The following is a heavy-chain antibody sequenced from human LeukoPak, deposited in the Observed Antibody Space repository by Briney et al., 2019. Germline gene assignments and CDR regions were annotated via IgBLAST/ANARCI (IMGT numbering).Heavy chain of an antibody. CDR1: GFTFSNAW. CDR3: TTVGGDWDIAGTDY. J-gene: IGHJ4*02. V-gene: IGHV3-15*01. CDR2: IKSKTDGGTT. D-gene: IGHD5-12*01. Sequence: GGSLRLTCAASGFTFSNAWMSWVRQAPGKGLEWVGRIKSKTDGGTTDYAAPVKGRFTISRDDSKNTLYLQMNSLKTEDTAVYYCTTVGGDWDIAGTDYWGQGTLVTVSS.